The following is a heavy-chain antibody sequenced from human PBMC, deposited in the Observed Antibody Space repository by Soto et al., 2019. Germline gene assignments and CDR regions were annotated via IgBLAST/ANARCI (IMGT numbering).Heavy chain of an antibody. CDR2: IYYSGST. Sequence: PSETLSLTCTVSGGSISSYYLSWIRQPPGKGLEWIGYIYYSGSTNYNPSLKSRVTISVDTSKNQFSLKLSSVAAADTAVYYCARARGGYYGMDVWGQGTTVTVYS. V-gene: IGHV4-59*01. D-gene: IGHD3-10*01. J-gene: IGHJ6*02. CDR3: ARARGGYYGMDV. CDR1: GGSISSYY.